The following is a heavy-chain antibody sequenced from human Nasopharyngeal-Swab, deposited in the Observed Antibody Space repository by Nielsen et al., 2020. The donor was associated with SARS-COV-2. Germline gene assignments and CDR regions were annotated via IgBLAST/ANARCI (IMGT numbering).Heavy chain of an antibody. CDR1: GFTFSSYA. J-gene: IGHJ6*02. V-gene: IGHV3-30-3*01. CDR3: ARDRENDILTGYHYYYYGMDV. Sequence: GESLKISCAASGFTFSSYAMHWVRQAPGKGLEWVAVISYDGSNKYYADSVKGRLTISRDNSKNTLYLQMNSLRAEDTAVYYCARDRENDILTGYHYYYYGMDVWGQGTTVTVSS. CDR2: ISYDGSNK. D-gene: IGHD3-9*01.